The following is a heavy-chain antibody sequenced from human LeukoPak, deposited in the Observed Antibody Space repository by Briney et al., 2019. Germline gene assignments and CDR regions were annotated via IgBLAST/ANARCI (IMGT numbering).Heavy chain of an antibody. CDR1: GDYISSSSYY. J-gene: IGHJ1*01. CDR3: ARRRYYDSTGYLD. D-gene: IGHD3-22*01. V-gene: IGHV4-39*02. CDR2: IYYSGST. Sequence: PSETLSLTCTLSGDYISSSSYYWGWIRQPPGKGLEWFGDIYYSGSTYYNASLKGRVSISIDTSNNHFSLHLRSLTAADTALYYCARRRYYDSTGYLDWGHGTLVTVSS.